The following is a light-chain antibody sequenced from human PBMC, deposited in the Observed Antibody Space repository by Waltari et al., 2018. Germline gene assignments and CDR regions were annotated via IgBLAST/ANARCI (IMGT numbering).Light chain of an antibody. J-gene: IGLJ3*02. V-gene: IGLV3-27*01. CDR1: VLSKKY. Sequence: SYEMTQPSSVSVSPGQTARFTCSADVLSKKYTRWFQQKSGQAPVLVIYKDSERPSGIPERFTGSSSGTTVTLTISGAQVDDEAEYYCYSAADHQSWVFGRGTKLTVL. CDR2: KDS. CDR3: YSAADHQSWV.